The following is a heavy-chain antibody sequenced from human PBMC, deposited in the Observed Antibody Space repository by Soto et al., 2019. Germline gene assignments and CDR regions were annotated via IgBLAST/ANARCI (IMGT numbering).Heavy chain of an antibody. J-gene: IGHJ4*02. CDR2: IYYSGST. D-gene: IGHD3-22*01. Sequence: QVQLQESGPGLVKPSETLSLTCTVSGGSVSSGSYYWSWIRQPPGKGLEWIGYIYYSGSTNYNPSVTSRVTISVDTSKNQFSLKLSSVTAADTAVYYCARGVSTMIVVAIDYWGQGTLVTVSS. V-gene: IGHV4-61*01. CDR3: ARGVSTMIVVAIDY. CDR1: GGSVSSGSYY.